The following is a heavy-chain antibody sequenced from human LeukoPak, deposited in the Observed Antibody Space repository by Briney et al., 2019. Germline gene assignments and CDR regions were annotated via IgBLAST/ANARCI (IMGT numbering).Heavy chain of an antibody. V-gene: IGHV3-11*05. CDR2: ISSSSYT. CDR3: AREIYYYASSGYYLGGGFDY. D-gene: IGHD3-22*01. CDR1: GFTFSDYY. J-gene: IGHJ4*02. Sequence: GGSLRLSCAASGFTFSDYYMSWIRQAPGKGLEWVSYISSSSYTNYADSVKGRFTISRDNAKNSLYLQMNSLRAEDTAVYYCAREIYYYASSGYYLGGGFDYWGQGTLVTVSS.